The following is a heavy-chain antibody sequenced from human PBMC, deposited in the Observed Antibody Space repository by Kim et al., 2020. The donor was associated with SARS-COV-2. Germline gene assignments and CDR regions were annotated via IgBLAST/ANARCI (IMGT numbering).Heavy chain of an antibody. Sequence: SSTDSSKGRFTISRDNAKNKLSLQINSLRVEDTAVYYCARLKGAAYGMDVWGQGTTVTVSS. CDR3: ARLKGAAYGMDV. J-gene: IGHJ6*02. V-gene: IGHV3-74*01.